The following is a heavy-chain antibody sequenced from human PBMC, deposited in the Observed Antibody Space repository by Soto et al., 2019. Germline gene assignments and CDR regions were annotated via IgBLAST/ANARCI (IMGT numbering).Heavy chain of an antibody. Sequence: PGGSLRLSCAASGFTFSSYAMNWVRQAPGKGLEWVSAISGSGGSTYYADCVKGRFTISRDNPKNTLYLQMNRLRAEDTAVYCCVKERLMYYDSSGLRWFEPWGQGTQVSVTS. J-gene: IGHJ5*02. D-gene: IGHD3-22*01. CDR3: VKERLMYYDSSGLRWFEP. CDR2: ISGSGGST. V-gene: IGHV3-23*01. CDR1: GFTFSSYA.